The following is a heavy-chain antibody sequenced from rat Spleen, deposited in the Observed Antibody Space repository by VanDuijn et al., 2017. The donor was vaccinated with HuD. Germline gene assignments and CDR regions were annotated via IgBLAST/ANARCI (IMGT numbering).Heavy chain of an antibody. Sequence: QVQLKESGPGLVQPSQTLSLTCTVSGLSLTSNSVSWIRQPPGKGLEWMGVMWNSGNTAYNSALTSRLTISRDTSKSQVFLKMNSLQTEDTAIYYCTRDAYYGYTGTYFDYWGQGVMVTVSS. D-gene: IGHD1-6*01. V-gene: IGHV2-47*01. CDR3: TRDAYYGYTGTYFDY. CDR1: GLSLTSNS. J-gene: IGHJ2*01. CDR2: MWNSGNT.